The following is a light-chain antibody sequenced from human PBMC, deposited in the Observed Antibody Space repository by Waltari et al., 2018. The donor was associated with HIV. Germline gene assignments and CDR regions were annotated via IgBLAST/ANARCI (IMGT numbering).Light chain of an antibody. Sequence: DIQMTQSPSSLSASVGDRVSITCQASQDIKHFLNRFQQKPGKAPKLLICDASNLEIGVTSRFSGSGSGTDFTFTISSLQPEDTATYYCLQYDNLPYSFGQGTKLEV. CDR1: QDIKHF. J-gene: IGKJ2*01. CDR2: DAS. V-gene: IGKV1-33*01. CDR3: LQYDNLPYS.